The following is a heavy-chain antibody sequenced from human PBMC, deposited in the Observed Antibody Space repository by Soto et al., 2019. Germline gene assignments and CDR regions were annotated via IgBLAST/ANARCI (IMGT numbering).Heavy chain of an antibody. D-gene: IGHD6-6*01. CDR3: AKDRAARLAVDA. V-gene: IGHV3-30*18. J-gene: IGHJ6*02. Sequence: GGSLRLSCAASGFTFSSYGMHWVRQAPGKGLEWVAVISYDGSNKYYADSVKGRFTISRDNSKNTLYLQMNSLRAEDTAVYYCAKDRAARLAVDAWGQGTTVTVSS. CDR2: ISYDGSNK. CDR1: GFTFSSYG.